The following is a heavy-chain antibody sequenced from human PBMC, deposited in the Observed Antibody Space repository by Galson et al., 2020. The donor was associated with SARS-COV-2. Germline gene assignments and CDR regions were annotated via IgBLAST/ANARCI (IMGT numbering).Heavy chain of an antibody. J-gene: IGHJ4*02. CDR3: ADLNTSHGMGY. CDR2: IHYSGTA. V-gene: IGHV4-39*01. Sequence: SETLSLTCTVSGDSIGSTPYYWAWVRQPPGEGLEWIGNIHYSGTAYYNSSLKSRVTISVDTSKNQFSLKLTSVTAADTAVYYCADLNTSHGMGYWGQGTLVTVSS. D-gene: IGHD2-2*01. CDR1: GDSIGSTPYY.